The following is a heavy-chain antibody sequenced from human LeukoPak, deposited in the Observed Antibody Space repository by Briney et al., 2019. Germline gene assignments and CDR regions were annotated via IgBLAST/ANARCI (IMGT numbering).Heavy chain of an antibody. CDR1: GFIFSDYY. J-gene: IGHJ6*04. V-gene: IGHV3-11*01. Sequence: PGGSLRLSCAASGFIFSDYYVNWIRQAPGKGLEWVSHINGGGTTKYYADSVRGRFTLSRDNAKNTLYLQMNNLRADDTAVYYCTRGVFSDVWGTGTTVTVSS. CDR2: INGGGTTK. CDR3: TRGVFSDV.